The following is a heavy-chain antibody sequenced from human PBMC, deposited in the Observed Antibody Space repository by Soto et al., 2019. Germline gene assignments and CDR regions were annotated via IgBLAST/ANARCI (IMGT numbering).Heavy chain of an antibody. CDR3: ARAPNVDTAMVTTQYYYYGMDV. V-gene: IGHV3-30-3*01. CDR1: GFTFSSYA. D-gene: IGHD5-18*01. J-gene: IGHJ6*02. Sequence: GGSLRPSCAASGFTFSSYAMHWVRQAPGKGLEWVAVISYDGSNKYYADSVKGRFTISRDNSKNTLYLQMNSLRAEDTAVYYCARAPNVDTAMVTTQYYYYGMDVWGQGTTVTVS. CDR2: ISYDGSNK.